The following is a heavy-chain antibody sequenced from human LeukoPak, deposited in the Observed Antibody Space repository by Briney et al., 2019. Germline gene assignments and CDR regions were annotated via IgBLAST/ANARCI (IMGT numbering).Heavy chain of an antibody. CDR1: GFTFSSYE. V-gene: IGHV3-48*03. Sequence: PGGSLRLSCAASGFTFSSYEMNWVRQAPGKGLEWVSYISSSGSTIYYADSVKGRFTISRDNSKNTLYLQMNSLRAEDTAVYYCAKDFYFDWLSWGQYYFDYWGQGTLVTVSS. D-gene: IGHD3-9*01. CDR3: AKDFYFDWLSWGQYYFDY. CDR2: ISSSGSTI. J-gene: IGHJ4*02.